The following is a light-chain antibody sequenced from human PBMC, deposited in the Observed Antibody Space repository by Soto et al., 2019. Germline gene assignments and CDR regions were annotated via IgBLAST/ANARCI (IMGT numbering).Light chain of an antibody. CDR3: QQYDKWPRT. CDR2: DAS. J-gene: IGKJ1*01. Sequence: DIQMTQSPSTLSASVGDRVTITCRASQSISSWLAWYQQKPGKAPKLLIYDASSLESGVPSRFSGSGSGTEFTLTISSLQSDDLAVYYCQQYDKWPRTFGQGTKVDIK. V-gene: IGKV1-5*01. CDR1: QSISSW.